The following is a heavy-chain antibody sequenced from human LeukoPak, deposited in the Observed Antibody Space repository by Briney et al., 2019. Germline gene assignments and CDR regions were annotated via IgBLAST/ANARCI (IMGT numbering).Heavy chain of an antibody. V-gene: IGHV4-34*01. CDR3: ARVKRVGIAAAGTAGY. CDR2: INHSGST. D-gene: IGHD6-13*01. CDR1: GGSFSGYY. Sequence: SETLSLTCAVYGGSFSGYYWSWIRQPPGNGLEWIGEINHSGSTNYNPSLKSRVTISVDTSKNQFSLKLSSVTAADTAVYYCARVKRVGIAAAGTAGYWGQGTLVTVSS. J-gene: IGHJ4*02.